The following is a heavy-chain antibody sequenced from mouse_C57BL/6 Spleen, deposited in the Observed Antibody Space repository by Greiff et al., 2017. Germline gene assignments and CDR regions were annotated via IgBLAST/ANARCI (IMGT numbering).Heavy chain of an antibody. CDR3: ARRGDYYDYDERDMDY. V-gene: IGHV1-19*01. J-gene: IGHJ4*01. Sequence: VQLQQSGPVLVKPGASVKMSCKASGYTFTDYYMNWVKQSPGKSLEWIGVINPYNGGTSYNQKFKGKATLTVDKSSSTAYMELNSLTSEDSAVYYCARRGDYYDYDERDMDYWGQGTSVTVSS. CDR2: INPYNGGT. CDR1: GYTFTDYY. D-gene: IGHD2-4*01.